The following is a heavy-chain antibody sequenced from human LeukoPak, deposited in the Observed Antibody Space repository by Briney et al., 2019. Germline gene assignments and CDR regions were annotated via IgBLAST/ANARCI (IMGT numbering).Heavy chain of an antibody. CDR3: ARSFLPPQNYDFWSGYYWDY. Sequence: SETLSLTCTVSGYSISSGYYWGWIRQPPGKGLEWIGSIYNSGSTYDNPSLKSRVTISVDTSKNQFFLKLTSVTAADTAVYYCARSFLPPQNYDFWSGYYWDYWGQGTLVTVSS. V-gene: IGHV4-38-2*02. J-gene: IGHJ4*02. D-gene: IGHD3-3*01. CDR2: IYNSGST. CDR1: GYSISSGYY.